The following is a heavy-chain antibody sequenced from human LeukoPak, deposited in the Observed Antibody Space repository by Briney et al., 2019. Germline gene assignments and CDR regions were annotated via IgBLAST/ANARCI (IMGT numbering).Heavy chain of an antibody. Sequence: PSETLSLTCTVSSGSISSYYWSWIRQPPGKGLEWIGYVHHSGSTNYNPSLRSRVTMSIDTSKNQFSLRLSSVTAADTAVYYCARGLESSSWWWPDWGQGTLVTVSS. CDR1: SGSISSYY. D-gene: IGHD6-13*01. CDR3: ARGLESSSWWWPD. J-gene: IGHJ4*02. CDR2: VHHSGST. V-gene: IGHV4-59*01.